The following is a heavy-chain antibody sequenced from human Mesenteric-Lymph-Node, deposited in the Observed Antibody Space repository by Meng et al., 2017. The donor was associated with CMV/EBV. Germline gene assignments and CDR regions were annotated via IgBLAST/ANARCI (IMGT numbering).Heavy chain of an antibody. CDR3: ARGLSSIAALCMDV. V-gene: IGHV3-66*02. CDR2: IYSGGST. CDR1: GFTASSNY. D-gene: IGHD6-6*01. Sequence: GGSLRLSCAASGFTASSNYMSWVRQAPGKGLEWVSVIYSGGSTYYADSVKGRFTISRDNSKNTLYLQMNSLRAEDTAVYYCARGLSSIAALCMDVWGQGTTVTVSS. J-gene: IGHJ6*02.